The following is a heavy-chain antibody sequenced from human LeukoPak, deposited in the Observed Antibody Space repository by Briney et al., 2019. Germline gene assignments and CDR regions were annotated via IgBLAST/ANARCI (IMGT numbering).Heavy chain of an antibody. V-gene: IGHV3-21*01. J-gene: IGHJ3*02. D-gene: IGHD3-10*01. CDR1: GFTFSSYS. CDR3: AKTIQMLLLWDAFDM. CDR2: ISSSSSYI. Sequence: GGSLRLSCAASGFTFSSYSMNWVRQAPGKGLEWVSSISSSSSYIYYADSVKGRFTISRDNAKNSLDLQMDSLRVEDTAVYYCAKTIQMLLLWDAFDMRGQGTVVTVSS.